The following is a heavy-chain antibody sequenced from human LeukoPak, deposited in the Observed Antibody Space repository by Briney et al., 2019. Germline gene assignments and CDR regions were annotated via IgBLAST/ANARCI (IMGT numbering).Heavy chain of an antibody. CDR3: ARDRGAVAGSYNWFDP. CDR1: GYTFTSYG. CDR2: ISAYNGNT. J-gene: IGHJ5*02. Sequence: GASVKLSCTASGYTFTSYGMSWVRQAPGQGLEWMGWISAYNGNTNYAQKLQGRVTMTTDTSTSTAYMELRSLRSDDTAVYYCARDRGAVAGSYNWFDPWGQGTLVTVSS. V-gene: IGHV1-18*01. D-gene: IGHD6-19*01.